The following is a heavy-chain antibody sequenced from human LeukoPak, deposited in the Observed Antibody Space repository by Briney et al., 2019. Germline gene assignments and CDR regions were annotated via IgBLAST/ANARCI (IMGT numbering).Heavy chain of an antibody. D-gene: IGHD3-16*01. J-gene: IGHJ4*02. CDR2: ISSSGSGDNT. CDR3: ARDGAWPGPACDY. Sequence: GGSLRLSCAASGVTLSSFAMSWARQAPGKGLEWVSGISSSGSGDNTYYADSVKGRFTISRDSSKNTLFLQMNSLRAEDTAVYYCARDGAWPGPACDYWGQGTLVTVSS. CDR1: GVTLSSFA. V-gene: IGHV3-23*01.